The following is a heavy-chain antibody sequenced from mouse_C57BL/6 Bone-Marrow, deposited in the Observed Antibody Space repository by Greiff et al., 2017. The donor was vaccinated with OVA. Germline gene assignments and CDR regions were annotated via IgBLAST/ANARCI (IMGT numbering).Heavy chain of an antibody. CDR2: ISSGSSTI. D-gene: IGHD2-5*01. Sequence: DVKLVESGGGLVKPGGSLKLSCAASGFTFSDYGMHWVRQAPETGLEWVAYISSGSSTIYYADTVKGRFTISRDNAKNTLFLQMTSLRSEDTAMYYCAKGGYSNYNYAMDYWGQGTSVTVSS. CDR3: AKGGYSNYNYAMDY. J-gene: IGHJ4*01. V-gene: IGHV5-17*01. CDR1: GFTFSDYG.